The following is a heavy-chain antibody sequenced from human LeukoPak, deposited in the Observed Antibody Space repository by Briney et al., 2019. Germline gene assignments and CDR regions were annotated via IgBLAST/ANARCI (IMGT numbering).Heavy chain of an antibody. Sequence: ASVKVSCKASGYTFSGYYMHWVRQAPGQGLEWMGIINPSGGSTSYAQKFQGRVTMTRDTSTSTVYMELSSLRSEDTAVYYCARARYDYGGNSMGNYYYYMDVWGKGTTVTVSS. CDR2: INPSGGST. CDR3: ARARYDYGGNSMGNYYYYMDV. J-gene: IGHJ6*03. V-gene: IGHV1-46*01. D-gene: IGHD4-23*01. CDR1: GYTFSGYY.